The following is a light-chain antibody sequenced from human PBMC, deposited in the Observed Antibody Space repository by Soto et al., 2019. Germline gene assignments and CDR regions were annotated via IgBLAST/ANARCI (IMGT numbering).Light chain of an antibody. CDR2: GAS. J-gene: IGKJ4*01. V-gene: IGKV3-20*01. Sequence: EIVLTQSPGTLSLSPGERATLSCRASQSVSSNYLAWYQQKPGQAPRLLIYGASSRATGIPDRFSGSGSGTDFTPPISRLEPEDFAVYHCQQYGRSPLTFGGGTKVEIK. CDR3: QQYGRSPLT. CDR1: QSVSSNY.